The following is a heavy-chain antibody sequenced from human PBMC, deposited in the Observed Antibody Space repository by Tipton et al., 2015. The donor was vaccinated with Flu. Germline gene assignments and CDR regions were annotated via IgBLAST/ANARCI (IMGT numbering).Heavy chain of an antibody. CDR2: VSAYAGHA. CDR3: PSHFLGFWEGGMDV. D-gene: IGHD3-10*01. V-gene: IGHV1-18*01. Sequence: QLVQSGAEVKKTGASVTVSCKGSGYSFTDYCISWMRQAPGQGLEWMGWVSAYAGHANYVQGVQGRVTMTTDTSTATAYLEMRNLRAGGTAFCFCPSHFLGFWEGGMDVWGQGTTVTVSS. CDR1: GYSFTDYC. J-gene: IGHJ6*02.